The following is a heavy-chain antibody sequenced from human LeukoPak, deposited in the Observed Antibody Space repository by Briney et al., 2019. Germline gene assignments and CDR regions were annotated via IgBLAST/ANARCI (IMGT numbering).Heavy chain of an antibody. CDR2: IYYSGST. D-gene: IGHD3-9*01. J-gene: IGHJ4*02. Sequence: SQTLSLTCTVSGGSISSSSYYWGWIRQPPGKGLEWLGSIYYSGSTYYNPSLKSRVTISVDTSKNQFSLKLSSVTAADTAVYYCARHSLPLGPPTGQYYFDYWGQGTLVTVSS. V-gene: IGHV4-39*01. CDR1: GGSISSSSYY. CDR3: ARHSLPLGPPTGQYYFDY.